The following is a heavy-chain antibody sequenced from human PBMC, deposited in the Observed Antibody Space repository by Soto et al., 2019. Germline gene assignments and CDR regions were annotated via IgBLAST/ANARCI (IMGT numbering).Heavy chain of an antibody. CDR2: ISGSGGAT. V-gene: IGHV3-23*01. D-gene: IGHD6-13*01. CDR1: GFIPISYA. J-gene: IGHJ4*02. Sequence: PWGSLRLSCVVSGFIPISYAMICFRHSPVKGLEWVSGISGSGGATSYADSVKGRFTISRDNSKNTLYLQMNSLSAEDTAIYYCAKDAIMVSSSFNYFDFWGQGALVTVSS. CDR3: AKDAIMVSSSFNYFDF.